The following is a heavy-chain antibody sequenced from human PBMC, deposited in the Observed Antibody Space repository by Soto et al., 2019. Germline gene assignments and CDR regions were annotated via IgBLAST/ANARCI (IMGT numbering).Heavy chain of an antibody. D-gene: IGHD6-25*01. CDR2: ITGSGGDT. V-gene: IGHV3-23*01. CDR3: AKGSASGSPYYFDF. Sequence: GGSLRLSCAASGFTFSDYAMSWVRQAPGKGLEWVSAITGSGGDTYHADSVKGRSTISRDNSKNTLFLQMNRLRADDTALYYCAKGSASGSPYYFDFWGQGALVTVSS. CDR1: GFTFSDYA. J-gene: IGHJ4*02.